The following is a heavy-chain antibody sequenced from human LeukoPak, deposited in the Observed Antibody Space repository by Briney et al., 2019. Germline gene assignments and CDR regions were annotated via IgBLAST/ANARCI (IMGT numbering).Heavy chain of an antibody. CDR3: ATSLVVVTATDYLYYYYYGMDV. CDR2: MNPNSGNT. V-gene: IGHV1-8*01. Sequence: ASVKVSCKASGYTFTSYDINWVRQATGQGLEWMGWMNPNSGNTGYAQKFQGWVTMTRDTSISTAYMELSRLRSDDAAVYYCATSLVVVTATDYLYYYYYGMDVWGQGTTVTVSS. CDR1: GYTFTSYD. J-gene: IGHJ6*02. D-gene: IGHD2-21*02.